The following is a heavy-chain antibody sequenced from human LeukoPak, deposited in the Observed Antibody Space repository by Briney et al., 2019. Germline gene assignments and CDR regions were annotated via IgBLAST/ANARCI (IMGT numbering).Heavy chain of an antibody. CDR1: GGSISGYF. CDR2: IYSSGTT. Sequence: PSETLSLTCTVSGGSISGYFWSWIRQPPGKGLEWIGNIYSSGTTTYNPSLTSRVIMSVDTSKDQFSLKLSSVTAADTAVYFCARLLWGGNYYFDYWGQGSLVTVSS. CDR3: ARLLWGGNYYFDY. J-gene: IGHJ4*02. D-gene: IGHD2-21*01. V-gene: IGHV4-4*09.